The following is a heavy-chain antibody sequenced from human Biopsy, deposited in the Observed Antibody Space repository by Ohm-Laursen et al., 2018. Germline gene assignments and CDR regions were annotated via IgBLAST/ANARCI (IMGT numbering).Heavy chain of an antibody. Sequence: SDTLSLTCTVSGGSIYNFFWSWIRQPPGKGLEWIGYIYYSGSTNYNPSLKSRVTISVDRSKNHFSLELSSVTAADTAVYYCARVGVGAPSIDYFDYWGRGALVTVSS. CDR2: IYYSGST. CDR1: GGSIYNFF. CDR3: ARVGVGAPSIDYFDY. J-gene: IGHJ4*02. D-gene: IGHD1-26*01. V-gene: IGHV4-59*07.